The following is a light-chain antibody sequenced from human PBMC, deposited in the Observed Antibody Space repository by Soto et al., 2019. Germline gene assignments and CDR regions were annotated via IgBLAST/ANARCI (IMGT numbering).Light chain of an antibody. CDR2: EVT. V-gene: IGLV2-8*01. CDR3: SSYAASNNFYFV. CDR1: SSDVGGYNY. Sequence: QSVLTQPPSASGSPGQSVTISCTGTSSDVGGYNYVSWYQQYPGRAPKLMIYEVTKRTSGVPDRFSGSKSGNTASLTVSGLQAEDEGDYYCSSYAASNNFYFVFGGGTKLTVL. J-gene: IGLJ3*02.